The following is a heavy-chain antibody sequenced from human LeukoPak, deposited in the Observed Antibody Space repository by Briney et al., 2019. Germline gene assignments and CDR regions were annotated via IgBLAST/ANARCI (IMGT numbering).Heavy chain of an antibody. Sequence: GGSLRLSCAASGFTFSSYEMNWVRQAPGKGLEWVANIKEDGSEKYYVDSVKGRFTISRDNAKNSLYLQMNSLRAEDTAVYYCALDIPFDYWGQGTLVTVSS. J-gene: IGHJ4*02. CDR3: ALDIPFDY. V-gene: IGHV3-7*01. CDR1: GFTFSSYE. D-gene: IGHD2-2*02. CDR2: IKEDGSEK.